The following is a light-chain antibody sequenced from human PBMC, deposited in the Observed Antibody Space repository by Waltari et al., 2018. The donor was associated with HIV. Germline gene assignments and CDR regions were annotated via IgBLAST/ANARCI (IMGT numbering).Light chain of an antibody. CDR2: EDV. V-gene: IGLV3-1*01. Sequence: SYELTQPPSVSVSPGQTAIIPCSGDKLGDKYASWYQQRPGQSPVLVIYEDVKRPSGSPERFACSNSGNTARLTISGTQTSDESDYYCQAWDSHNVIFGGGTKLTVL. CDR1: KLGDKY. CDR3: QAWDSHNVI. J-gene: IGLJ2*01.